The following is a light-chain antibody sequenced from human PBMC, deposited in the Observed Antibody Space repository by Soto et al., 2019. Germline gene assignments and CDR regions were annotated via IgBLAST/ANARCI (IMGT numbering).Light chain of an antibody. Sequence: EIVLTQAPGTLSLSPWERATLSCRAIQRVSSSYLAWYQQKPGQAPRLLIYGASSRATGIPDRFSGSGSGTDFTLTISRLEPEDFAVYYCQQYGSSPVTFGQGTKLEIK. V-gene: IGKV3-20*01. CDR3: QQYGSSPVT. CDR1: QRVSSSY. J-gene: IGKJ2*01. CDR2: GAS.